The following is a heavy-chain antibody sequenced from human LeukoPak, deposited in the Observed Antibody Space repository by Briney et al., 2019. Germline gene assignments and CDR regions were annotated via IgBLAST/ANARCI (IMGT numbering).Heavy chain of an antibody. CDR3: ARDPRIVGATSFDY. Sequence: GASVKVSCKASGYTFTSYDINWVRQATGQGLEWMGWMNPNSGNTGYAQKFQGRVTMTRNTSISTAYMELSSLRSEDTAVCYCARDPRIVGATSFDYWGQGTLVTVSS. V-gene: IGHV1-8*01. CDR1: GYTFTSYD. D-gene: IGHD1-26*01. CDR2: MNPNSGNT. J-gene: IGHJ4*02.